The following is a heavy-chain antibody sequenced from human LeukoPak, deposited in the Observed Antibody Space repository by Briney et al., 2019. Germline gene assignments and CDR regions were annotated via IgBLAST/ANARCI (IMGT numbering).Heavy chain of an antibody. V-gene: IGHV3-15*01. CDR2: IKSKTDGGTT. CDR1: GFTFSNAW. CDR3: TTGPMITFGGVIYYYYYGMDV. Sequence: GGSLRLSCAASGFTFSNAWMSWVRQAPGKGLEWVGRIKSKTDGGTTDYAAPVKGRFTISRDDSKNTLYLQMNSLKTEDTAVYYCTTGPMITFGGVIYYYYYGMDVWGQGTTVTVSS. J-gene: IGHJ6*02. D-gene: IGHD3-16*02.